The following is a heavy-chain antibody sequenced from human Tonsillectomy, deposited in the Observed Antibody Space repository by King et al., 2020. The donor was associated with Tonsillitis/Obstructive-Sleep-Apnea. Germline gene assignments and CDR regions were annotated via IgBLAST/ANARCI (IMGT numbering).Heavy chain of an antibody. CDR3: ARDLSYLSADFDP. D-gene: IGHD2-21*01. CDR2: IWYDGSKK. V-gene: IGHV3-33*01. CDR1: GFTFSSYG. Sequence: QVQLVESGGGVVQPGRSLRLSCAASGFTFSSYGMYWVRQAPGKGLEWVAVIWYDGSKKNYADSVKGRFTISRDDSKSTVYWQMNSLRAEDTAVYYCARDLSYLSADFDPWGQGTLVTVSS. J-gene: IGHJ5*02.